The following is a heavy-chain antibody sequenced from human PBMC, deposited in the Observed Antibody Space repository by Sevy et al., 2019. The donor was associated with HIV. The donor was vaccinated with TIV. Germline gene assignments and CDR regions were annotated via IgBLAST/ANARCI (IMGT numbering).Heavy chain of an antibody. CDR2: IYHSGST. J-gene: IGHJ3*02. Sequence: SETLSLTCAVSGGSISSGGYSWSWIRQPPGKGLEWIGYIYHSGSTYYNPSLKSRVTISVDRSKNQFSLKLSSVTAADTAVYYCARASVRGVMHAFDIWGQGTMVTVSS. D-gene: IGHD3-10*01. CDR1: GGSISSGGYS. V-gene: IGHV4-30-2*01. CDR3: ARASVRGVMHAFDI.